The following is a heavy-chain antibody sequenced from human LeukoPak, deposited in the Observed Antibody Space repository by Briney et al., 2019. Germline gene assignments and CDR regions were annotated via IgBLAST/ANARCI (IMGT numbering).Heavy chain of an antibody. CDR3: ARGYSIAVPFDY. CDR2: INHSGST. Sequence: SETLPLTCAVYGGSFSGYYWSWIRQPPGKGLEWIGEINHSGSTNYNPSLKGRVTISVDTSKNQFSLKLSSVTAADTAVYYCARGYSIAVPFDYWGQGTLVTVSS. CDR1: GGSFSGYY. J-gene: IGHJ4*02. D-gene: IGHD6-19*01. V-gene: IGHV4-34*01.